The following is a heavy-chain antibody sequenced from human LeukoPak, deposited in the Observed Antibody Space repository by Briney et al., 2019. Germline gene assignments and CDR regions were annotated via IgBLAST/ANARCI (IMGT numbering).Heavy chain of an antibody. D-gene: IGHD6-13*01. CDR1: GYTFTSYD. CDR3: ARAQYSSSWYDTNWFDP. V-gene: IGHV1-8*01. J-gene: IGHJ5*02. CDR2: MNPNSGNT. Sequence: ASVTVSCKASGYTFTSYDINWVRQATGQGLEWMGWMNPNSGNTGYAQKFQGRVTMTRNTSISTAYMELSSLRSEDTAVYYCARAQYSSSWYDTNWFDPWGQGTLVTVSS.